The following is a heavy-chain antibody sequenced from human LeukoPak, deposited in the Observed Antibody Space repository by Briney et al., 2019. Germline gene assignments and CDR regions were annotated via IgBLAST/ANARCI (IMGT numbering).Heavy chain of an antibody. Sequence: ASVKVSCKASGYTFTGYYMHWVRQAPGQGLEWMGWINPNSGGTNYAQKFQGRVTMTRDTSISTAYMELSRLRSDDTAVYKCARASSWYSYGMDVWGQGTTVTVSS. CDR2: INPNSGGT. V-gene: IGHV1-2*02. CDR3: ARASSWYSYGMDV. J-gene: IGHJ6*02. CDR1: GYTFTGYY. D-gene: IGHD1-1*01.